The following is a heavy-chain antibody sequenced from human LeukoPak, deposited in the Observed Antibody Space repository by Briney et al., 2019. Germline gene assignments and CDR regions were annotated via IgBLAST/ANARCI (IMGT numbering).Heavy chain of an antibody. D-gene: IGHD3-22*01. Sequence: SQTLSLTCAISGDSVSSNSAAWNWIRQPPSRGLEWLGRTYYRSKWSNDYAVSVKSRITTNPDTSRDQFSLQLNSVTPEHTAVYYCARYYYDSRGYYYYSFDYWGQGTLVTVSS. CDR1: GDSVSSNSAA. CDR3: ARYYYDSRGYYYYSFDY. V-gene: IGHV6-1*01. J-gene: IGHJ4*02. CDR2: TYYRSKWSN.